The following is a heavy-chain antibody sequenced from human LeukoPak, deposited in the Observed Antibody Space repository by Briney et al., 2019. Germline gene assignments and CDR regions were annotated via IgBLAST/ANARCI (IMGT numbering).Heavy chain of an antibody. CDR1: GGSFSGYY. CDR2: INHSGST. D-gene: IGHD3-16*02. J-gene: IGHJ4*02. CDR3: ARGIGGYVWGSYRYRGYYFDY. Sequence: SETLSLACAVYGGSFSGYYWSWIRQPPGKGLEWIGEINHSGSTNYNPSLKSRVTISVDTSKNQFSLRLSSVTAADTAVYYCARGIGGYVWGSYRYRGYYFDYWGQGTLVTVSS. V-gene: IGHV4-34*01.